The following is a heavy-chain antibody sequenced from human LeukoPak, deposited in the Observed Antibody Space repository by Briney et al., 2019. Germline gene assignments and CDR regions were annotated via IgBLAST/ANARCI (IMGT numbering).Heavy chain of an antibody. D-gene: IGHD2-2*01. J-gene: IGHJ6*02. V-gene: IGHV1-69*04. Sequence: ASVKVSCKASGCTFSSYAIRWVRQAAGQGLEWMGRIIPILGIANYAQKFQGRVTITADKSKRTAYMELSSLRSEDTAVYYCAKYCSSTSCEGGMDVWGQGTTVIVSS. CDR2: IIPILGIA. CDR3: AKYCSSTSCEGGMDV. CDR1: GCTFSSYA.